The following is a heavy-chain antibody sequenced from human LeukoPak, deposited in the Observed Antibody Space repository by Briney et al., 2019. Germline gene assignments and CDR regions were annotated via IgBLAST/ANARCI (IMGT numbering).Heavy chain of an antibody. D-gene: IGHD1-20*01. J-gene: IGHJ4*02. CDR2: INHSGST. Sequence: SETLSLTCAVYGGSFSGYYWSWIRQPPGKGLEWIGEINHSGSTKYNPSLKSRVTISVDTSKNQFSLKLRSVTAADTAVYYCARHGNWNDIEYWGQGALVTVSS. V-gene: IGHV4-34*01. CDR1: GGSFSGYY. CDR3: ARHGNWNDIEY.